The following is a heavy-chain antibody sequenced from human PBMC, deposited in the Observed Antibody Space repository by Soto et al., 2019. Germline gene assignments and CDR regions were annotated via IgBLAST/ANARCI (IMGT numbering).Heavy chain of an antibody. CDR2: IYYSGST. CDR3: ARAGGYDSGGLAFHI. CDR1: GGSINSGVYY. D-gene: IGHD3-22*01. J-gene: IGHJ3*02. V-gene: IGHV4-31*03. Sequence: NPSKTLSLTCTVSGGSINSGVYYWNWIRHHPGKGLEWIGYIYYSGSTFYNPSLKSRVTISADTTKNQFSLNLTSVTAADTAVYYCARAGGYDSGGLAFHIWGQGTRVTVSS.